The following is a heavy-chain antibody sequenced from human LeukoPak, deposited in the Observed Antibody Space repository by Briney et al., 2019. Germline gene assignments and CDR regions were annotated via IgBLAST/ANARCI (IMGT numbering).Heavy chain of an antibody. V-gene: IGHV3-74*01. D-gene: IGHD1-26*01. J-gene: IGHJ4*02. CDR2: INSDGSST. CDR1: GFTFHLYA. Sequence: GGSLRLSCAASGFTFHLYAMHWVRLAPGKGLEWVSRINSDGSSTSYADSVKGRFTISRDNAKNSLYLHMNSLRGEDTAVYYCARGSVGADFWGQGTLVTVSS. CDR3: ARGSVGADF.